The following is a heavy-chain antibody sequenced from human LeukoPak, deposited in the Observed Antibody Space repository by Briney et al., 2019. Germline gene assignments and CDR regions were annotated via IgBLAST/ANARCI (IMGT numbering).Heavy chain of an antibody. J-gene: IGHJ4*02. V-gene: IGHV3-30*18. Sequence: GRSLRLSCAASGFTFSSYGMHWVRQAPGKGLEWVAVISYDGSNKYYADSVEGRFTISRDNSKNTLYLQMNSLRAEDTAVYYCAKAGGTKEYYFDYWGQGTLVTVSS. D-gene: IGHD2-15*01. CDR3: AKAGGTKEYYFDY. CDR2: ISYDGSNK. CDR1: GFTFSSYG.